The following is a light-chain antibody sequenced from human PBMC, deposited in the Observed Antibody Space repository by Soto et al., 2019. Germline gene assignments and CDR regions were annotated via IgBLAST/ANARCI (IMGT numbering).Light chain of an antibody. J-gene: IGKJ1*01. CDR1: QSVSNNY. CDR3: QQYGSSGT. Sequence: EIVLTQSPGTLSLSPGERATLSCRASQSVSNNYLAWYQQKPGQAPRLLIYGASTRATGIPDRFRGSGSGTEFTLTISSLQSEDFAVYYCQQYGSSGTFGQGTKVDIK. V-gene: IGKV3-20*01. CDR2: GAS.